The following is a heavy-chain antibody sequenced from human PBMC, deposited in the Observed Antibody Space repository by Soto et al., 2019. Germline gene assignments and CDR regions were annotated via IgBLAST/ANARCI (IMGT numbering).Heavy chain of an antibody. CDR3: AKGAVTSIFAYFDY. V-gene: IGHV3-9*01. J-gene: IGHJ4*02. CDR2: SWNSGNI. CDR1: GFTFDDYA. D-gene: IGHD3-3*01. Sequence: EVHLVESGGGLVQPGRSLRLSCAASGFTFDDYAMHWVRQVPGKGLEWVSSSWNSGNIVYADSVKGRFTISRDSANNSLYLQMSSLKTEDTALYYCAKGAVTSIFAYFDYWGQGTLVTVSS.